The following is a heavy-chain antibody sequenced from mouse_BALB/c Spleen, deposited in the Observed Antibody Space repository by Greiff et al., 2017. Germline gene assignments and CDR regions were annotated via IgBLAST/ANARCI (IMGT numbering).Heavy chain of an antibody. V-gene: IGHV3-2*02. CDR1: GYSITSDYA. CDR2: ISYSGST. D-gene: IGHD2-4*01. CDR3: AREADYPAWFAY. J-gene: IGHJ3*01. Sequence: EVMLVESGPGLVKPSQSLSLTCTVTGYSITSDYAWNWIRQFPGNKLEWMGYISYSGSTSYNPSLKSRISITRDTSKNQFFLQLNSVTTEDTATYYCAREADYPAWFAYWGQGTLVTVSA.